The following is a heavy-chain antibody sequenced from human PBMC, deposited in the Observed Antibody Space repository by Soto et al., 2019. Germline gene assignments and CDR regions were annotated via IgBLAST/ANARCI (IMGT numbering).Heavy chain of an antibody. J-gene: IGHJ5*02. CDR3: VRDGSKSLRDWFDP. CDR1: GGCVSKLE. Sequence: KSSETLSLTCKVSGGCVSKLEGAWIRKTAGNGLEWMGRVYATGTTDYNPSLRSRVAMSVDISKKTFSLRLRSVTGADSGVYYCVRDGSKSLRDWFDPWGQGILVTVSS. V-gene: IGHV4-4*07. CDR2: VYATGTT.